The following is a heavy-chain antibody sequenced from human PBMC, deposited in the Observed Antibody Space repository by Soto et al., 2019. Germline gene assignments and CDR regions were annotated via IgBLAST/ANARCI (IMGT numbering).Heavy chain of an antibody. CDR1: GFAFRDYE. D-gene: IGHD1-26*01. CDR3: AKDLIVGATSYYYGMDV. J-gene: IGHJ6*02. CDR2: ISSGAFTI. Sequence: GGSLRLSCIWSGFAFRDYEMNWVRQAPGKGLEWVAYISSGAFTIYYADSVKGRFAISRDNSKNTLYLQMNSLRAEDTAVYYCAKDLIVGATSYYYGMDVWGQGTTVTVSS. V-gene: IGHV3-48*03.